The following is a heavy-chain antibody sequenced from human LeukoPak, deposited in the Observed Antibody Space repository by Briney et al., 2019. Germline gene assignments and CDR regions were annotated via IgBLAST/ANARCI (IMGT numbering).Heavy chain of an antibody. CDR2: ISSNSRYI. V-gene: IGHV3-21*06. J-gene: IGHJ4*02. CDR1: GFTFSTYS. D-gene: IGHD3-16*01. Sequence: GGSLRLSCAASGFTFSTYSMNWVRQAPGKGLEWVSSISSNSRYIYYADSMRGRFTISRDNAKNSLYLQMNSLKPEDTAVYYCARTFKYWGQGTLVTVSS. CDR3: ARTFKY.